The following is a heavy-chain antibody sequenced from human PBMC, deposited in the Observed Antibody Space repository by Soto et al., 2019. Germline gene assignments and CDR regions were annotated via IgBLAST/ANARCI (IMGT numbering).Heavy chain of an antibody. CDR3: ARIASAGRVWDV. V-gene: IGHV3-7*01. CDR2: IKQDGSEK. Sequence: EVQLVESGGGLVQPGGSLRLSCAASGFTFSSYWMRWVLQAPVKGLEWVGNIKQDGSEKNYVDFVEGRFTISRDNAENSLYLQMNSLRAEDTAVYYCARIASAGRVWDVWGQGTTVVVSS. D-gene: IGHD6-13*01. J-gene: IGHJ6*02. CDR1: GFTFSSYW.